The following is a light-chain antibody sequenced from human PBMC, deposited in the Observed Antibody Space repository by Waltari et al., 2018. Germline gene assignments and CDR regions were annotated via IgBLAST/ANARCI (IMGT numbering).Light chain of an antibody. CDR3: AAWDDSLNGVV. Sequence: QSVLTQPPSVSEAPRQRVPIPCSGSSSNIGNTAVNWYQQLPGKAPKLLIYYDDLLPSGVSDRFSGSKSGTSASLAISGLQSEDEADYYCAAWDDSLNGVVFGGGTKLTVL. J-gene: IGLJ2*01. V-gene: IGLV1-36*01. CDR2: YDD. CDR1: SSNIGNTA.